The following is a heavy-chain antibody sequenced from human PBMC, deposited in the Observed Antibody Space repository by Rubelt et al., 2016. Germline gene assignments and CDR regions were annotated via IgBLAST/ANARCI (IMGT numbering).Heavy chain of an antibody. CDR2: ISAYNGKT. J-gene: IGHJ4*02. CDR3: ARDRGGYYFDY. V-gene: IGHV1-18*01. CDR1: GYTFTSYG. D-gene: IGHD2-15*01. Sequence: QVQLVQSGAEVKKPGASVKVSCKASGYTFTSYGISWVRQAPGQGLEWMGWISAYNGKTNYAQKLSAMSTMTTDTSSSTAYRELRSLRSDDPALYYCARDRGGYYFDYWGQGTLVTVSS.